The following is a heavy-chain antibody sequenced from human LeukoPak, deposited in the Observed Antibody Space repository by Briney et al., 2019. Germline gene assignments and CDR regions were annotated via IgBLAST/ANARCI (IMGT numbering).Heavy chain of an antibody. V-gene: IGHV4-59*01. Sequence: SETLSLTCTVSGGSISSYYWSWIRQPPGKGLEWIGYIYYSGSTNYNPSLKSRVTISVDTSKNQSSLKLSSVTAADTAVYYCARGMATTVDYWGQGTLVTVSS. D-gene: IGHD5-24*01. CDR3: ARGMATTVDY. J-gene: IGHJ4*02. CDR2: IYYSGST. CDR1: GGSISSYY.